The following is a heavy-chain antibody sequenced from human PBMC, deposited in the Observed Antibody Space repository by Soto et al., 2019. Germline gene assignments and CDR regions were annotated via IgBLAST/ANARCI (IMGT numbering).Heavy chain of an antibody. J-gene: IGHJ5*02. D-gene: IGHD4-4*01. Sequence: SETLSLTCTVSGDSVSSASFYWIWIRQAPGKGLEWIGFIYFSVSTNYNPSLKSRVTMSLDTSKNQFSLKLRSVTPADTAVYFCARVDSSRNWFDPWGQGTLVTVSS. CDR3: ARVDSSRNWFDP. CDR1: GDSVSSASFY. CDR2: IYFSVST. V-gene: IGHV4-61*01.